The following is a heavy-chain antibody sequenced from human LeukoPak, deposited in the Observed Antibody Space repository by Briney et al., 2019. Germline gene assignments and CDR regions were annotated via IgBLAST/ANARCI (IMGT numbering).Heavy chain of an antibody. Sequence: PGGSLRLSCAASGFTFSSYSMNWVRQAPGKGLEWLSYISSSGSTIYYADSVKGRFTISRDNGKNSLYLQMNSLRAEDTAVYYCARGGGANIASAGKGYWGQGTLVTVSS. D-gene: IGHD6-13*01. CDR3: ARGGGANIASAGKGY. J-gene: IGHJ4*02. CDR1: GFTFSSYS. V-gene: IGHV3-48*01. CDR2: ISSSGSTI.